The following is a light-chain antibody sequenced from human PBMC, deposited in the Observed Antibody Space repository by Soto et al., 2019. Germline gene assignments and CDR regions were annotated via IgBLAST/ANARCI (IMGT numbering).Light chain of an antibody. Sequence: EILMTQSPDTLSLSPGERSTLSCSASQTFRNNYLAWYQQKPGQAPRLLIYYASSRATGIPDRFSGGGSGTDFTLTISRLQPEDFVVYYCQQFSSYPITFGEGTKVDIK. J-gene: IGKJ4*01. CDR1: QTFRNNY. V-gene: IGKV3-20*01. CDR2: YAS. CDR3: QQFSSYPIT.